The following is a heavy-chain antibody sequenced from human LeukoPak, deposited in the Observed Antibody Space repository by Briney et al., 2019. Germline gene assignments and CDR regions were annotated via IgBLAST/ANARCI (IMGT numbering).Heavy chain of an antibody. Sequence: SQTLSLTCAISGDSVSSNSAAWNWIRQSPSRGLEWLGRTYYRSKWYNDYAVSVKSRITINPDTSKNQFSLQLNSVTPEDTAVYYCARDPISLGYRSGGSCRPGNWFDPWGQGTLVTVSS. J-gene: IGHJ5*02. CDR3: ARDPISLGYRSGGSCRPGNWFDP. CDR1: GDSVSSNSAA. CDR2: TYYRSKWYN. V-gene: IGHV6-1*01. D-gene: IGHD2-15*01.